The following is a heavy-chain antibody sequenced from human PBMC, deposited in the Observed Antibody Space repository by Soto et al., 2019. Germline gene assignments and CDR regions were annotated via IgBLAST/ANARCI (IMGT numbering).Heavy chain of an antibody. CDR3: ARDSREY. Sequence: QVQLVESGGGVVQPGRSLRLSCAASGFTFSSYAMHWVRQAPGKGLEWVAVISYDGSNKYYADSVKGRFTISRDNSKNTLYLQMNSLRAEDTAVYYCARDSREYWGQGTLVTVSS. CDR2: ISYDGSNK. CDR1: GFTFSSYA. V-gene: IGHV3-30-3*01. D-gene: IGHD1-26*01. J-gene: IGHJ4*02.